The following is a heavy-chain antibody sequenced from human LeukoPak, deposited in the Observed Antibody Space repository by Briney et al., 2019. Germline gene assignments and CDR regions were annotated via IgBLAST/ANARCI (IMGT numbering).Heavy chain of an antibody. CDR2: IWHDGNTQ. J-gene: IGHJ3*02. D-gene: IGHD6-6*01. Sequence: GGALRLSCAASGFTFTTSGMHWVRQAPGKGLEGVAVIWHDGNTQYYADSVKGRFTISIDNSKNTLYLQMNGLRVEDTAVYYCAKSSRIAARNDAFDIWGQGTMVTVSS. CDR1: GFTFTTSG. V-gene: IGHV3-33*06. CDR3: AKSSRIAARNDAFDI.